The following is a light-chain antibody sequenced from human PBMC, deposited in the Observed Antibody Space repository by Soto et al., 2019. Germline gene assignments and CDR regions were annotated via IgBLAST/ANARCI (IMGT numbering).Light chain of an antibody. CDR1: QSVSSN. CDR2: GAS. Sequence: EIVMTQSPATLSVSPGERATLSCRASQSVSSNLAWYQQKPGQAPRLLIYGASTRATGIPDRFSGSGSGTEFTLTISSLQSEDFAVFYCLQYNNWWTFGQGTKVDIK. J-gene: IGKJ1*01. CDR3: LQYNNWWT. V-gene: IGKV3D-15*01.